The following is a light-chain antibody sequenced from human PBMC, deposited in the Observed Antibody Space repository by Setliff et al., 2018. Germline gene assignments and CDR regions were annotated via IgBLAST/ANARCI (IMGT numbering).Light chain of an antibody. CDR2: DAS. V-gene: IGKV3-15*01. J-gene: IGKJ1*01. CDR3: LQYNDWPRT. CDR1: QSVSSN. Sequence: EIVMTQSPATLSVSPGERATLSCRASQSVSSNLAWYQQKPGQPPRLLISDASTRATGIPARFGGSGSGTEFTLTINTLQSEDFAVYYCLQYNDWPRTFGQGTKV.